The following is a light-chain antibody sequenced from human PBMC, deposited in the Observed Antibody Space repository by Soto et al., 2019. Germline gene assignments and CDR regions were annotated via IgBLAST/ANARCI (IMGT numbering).Light chain of an antibody. Sequence: QSALTQPRSVSGSPGQSVAISCTGTTSDVGDYNYVSWYQQHPGKDPKLMIYDVSERPSGVPDRFSGSKSGNTASLTISGLQAEDEDDYHCCSYAGSNTLVFGGGTKLTVL. CDR1: TSDVGDYNY. CDR3: CSYAGSNTLV. J-gene: IGLJ2*01. V-gene: IGLV2-11*01. CDR2: DVS.